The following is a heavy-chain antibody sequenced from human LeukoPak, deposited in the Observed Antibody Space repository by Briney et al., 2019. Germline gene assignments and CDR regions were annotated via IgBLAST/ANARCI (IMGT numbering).Heavy chain of an antibody. J-gene: IGHJ4*02. V-gene: IGHV3-7*01. CDR1: GFTLSNYW. Sequence: PGGALRLFCEASGFTLSNYWMSWVRQAPGKGVEWVANIKQDGSEKYYVDSVKGRFTISRDNAKNSLYLQMNSLRAEDTAMYYCARDSAGNDYWGQGTLVTVSS. CDR3: ARDSAGNDY. D-gene: IGHD6-13*01. CDR2: IKQDGSEK.